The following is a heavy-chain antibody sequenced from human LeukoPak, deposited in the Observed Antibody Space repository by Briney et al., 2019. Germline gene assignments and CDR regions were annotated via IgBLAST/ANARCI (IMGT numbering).Heavy chain of an antibody. Sequence: SETLSLTCTVSGGSISSYYWSWIRQPAGKGLEWIGRIYTSGSTNYNASLKSRVSMSVDTSKNQFSLKLTSVTAADTAVYFCARVATPDVSSPLDFWGQGILVTVSS. CDR3: ARVATPDVSSPLDF. D-gene: IGHD6-19*01. CDR2: IYTSGST. V-gene: IGHV4-4*07. J-gene: IGHJ4*02. CDR1: GGSISSYY.